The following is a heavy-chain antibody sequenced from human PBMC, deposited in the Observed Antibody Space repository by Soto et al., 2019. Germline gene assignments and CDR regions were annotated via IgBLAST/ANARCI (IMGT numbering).Heavy chain of an antibody. CDR3: ARAPFRYYSLDY. D-gene: IGHD4-4*01. CDR2: IYQSGST. CDR1: SVSISSGNW. V-gene: IGHV4-4*02. Sequence: PSETLSLTCAISSVSISSGNWWSWVRQPPGKGLEWIGEIYQSGSTNYNPSLKSRVTISADKSKNQLSLILTSVIAADTAVYFCARAPFRYYSLDYWGLGTLVTVSS. J-gene: IGHJ4*02.